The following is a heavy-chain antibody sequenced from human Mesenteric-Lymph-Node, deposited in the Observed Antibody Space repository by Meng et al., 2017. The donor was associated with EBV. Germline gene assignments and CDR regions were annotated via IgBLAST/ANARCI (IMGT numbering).Heavy chain of an antibody. CDR3: GRGIRFYDSSGYSRVWFDP. Sequence: QLALQAPGPGLVKPSETLSLTCTVSGGSLSSSSYSWGWIRQPPGKGLEWIGSIYYSGSTYYNPSLKSRVTISLDTSKNQFSLKLTSVTAADTAMYYCGRGIRFYDSSGYSRVWFDPWGQGTLVTVSS. D-gene: IGHD3-22*01. CDR2: IYYSGST. CDR1: GGSLSSSSYS. V-gene: IGHV4-39*07. J-gene: IGHJ5*02.